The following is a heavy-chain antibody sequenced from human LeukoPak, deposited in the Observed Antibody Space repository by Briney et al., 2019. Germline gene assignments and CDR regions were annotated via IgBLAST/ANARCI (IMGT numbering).Heavy chain of an antibody. CDR3: ARLAAPGSDPPFDY. CDR1: GFTFSSYS. V-gene: IGHV3-21*01. Sequence: GGSLRLSCAASGFTFSSYSMNWVRQAPGKGLEWVSSISSSSSYIYYAASVKGRFTISRDNAKNPLYLQMNRLRAEDTAVYYCARLAAPGSDPPFDYWGQGTLSPSPQ. CDR2: ISSSSSYI. J-gene: IGHJ4*02. D-gene: IGHD6-13*01.